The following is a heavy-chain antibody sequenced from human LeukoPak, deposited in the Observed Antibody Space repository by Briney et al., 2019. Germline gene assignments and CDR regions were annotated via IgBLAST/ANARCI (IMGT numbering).Heavy chain of an antibody. V-gene: IGHV3-23*01. D-gene: IGHD4-17*01. J-gene: IGHJ3*02. Sequence: GGSLRLSCVGSRSTFTTYAMTWVRQAPGKGLEWVSSIRGSGGTTLYADSVKGRFTISRDNSKNTLFLQMNSLRAEDTAVYYCATDPNGDYFCAFDNWGQGTMVTVSS. CDR1: RSTFTTYA. CDR2: IRGSGGTT. CDR3: ATDPNGDYFCAFDN.